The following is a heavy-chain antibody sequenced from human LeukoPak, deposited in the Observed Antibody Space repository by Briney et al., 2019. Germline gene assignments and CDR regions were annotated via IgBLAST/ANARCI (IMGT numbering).Heavy chain of an antibody. V-gene: IGHV3-11*01. J-gene: IGHJ4*02. Sequence: PGGSLRLSCAASGFTFSDYYMSWIRQTPGKGLEWVSYISCSSSTIYYEDSGKGRFTISRDNAKNSLYLQMNSVRAEDTAVYYCARDLSAHGSGSYPFGYWGQGTLVTVSS. CDR2: ISCSSSTI. D-gene: IGHD3-10*01. CDR1: GFTFSDYY. CDR3: ARDLSAHGSGSYPFGY.